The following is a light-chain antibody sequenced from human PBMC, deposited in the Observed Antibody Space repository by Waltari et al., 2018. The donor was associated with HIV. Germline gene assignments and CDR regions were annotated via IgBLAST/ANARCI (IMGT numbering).Light chain of an antibody. Sequence: QSVLTQPPSASGTPGQRVTISCSGGSSNIGSHFVYWYQQVAGTTPKLLIFRNTKRPSGRPDRFSGSKSGTSASLSISGLRPEDEADYYCATWDDSSSGSWVFGGGTKVTVL. CDR1: SSNIGSHF. V-gene: IGLV1-47*01. CDR2: RNT. CDR3: ATWDDSSSGSWV. J-gene: IGLJ3*02.